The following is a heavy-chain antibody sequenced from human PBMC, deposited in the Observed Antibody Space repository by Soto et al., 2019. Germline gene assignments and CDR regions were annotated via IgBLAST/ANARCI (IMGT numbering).Heavy chain of an antibody. CDR3: ASTYSTSWYWFDP. CDR1: GFSLSNAGLG. D-gene: IGHD6-13*01. V-gene: IGHV2-26*04. Sequence: QVTVKESGPVLVKPTETLTLTCTVSGFSLSNAGLGVSWIRQPPAKALEWLAHIFSNDEKPYSTSLKSRLTISKDTSKSQVVLIMTNMDPVDTATYYCASTYSTSWYWFDPWGQGTLVTVSS. CDR2: IFSNDEK. J-gene: IGHJ5*02.